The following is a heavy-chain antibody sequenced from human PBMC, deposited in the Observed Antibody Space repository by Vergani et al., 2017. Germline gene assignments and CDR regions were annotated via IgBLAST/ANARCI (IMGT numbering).Heavy chain of an antibody. V-gene: IGHV1-69*12. CDR1: GSTFSSYA. CDR3: AGGPIAVAAHYWYFDL. Sequence: QVQLVQSGAEVKKPGSSVKFSCKASGSTFSSYAISWVRQAPGKGLEWMGGIIPIFGTANYAQKFQGRVTITADESTSTAYMELSSLRSEDTAVYYCAGGPIAVAAHYWYFDLWGRGTLVTVSS. D-gene: IGHD6-19*01. CDR2: IIPIFGTA. J-gene: IGHJ2*01.